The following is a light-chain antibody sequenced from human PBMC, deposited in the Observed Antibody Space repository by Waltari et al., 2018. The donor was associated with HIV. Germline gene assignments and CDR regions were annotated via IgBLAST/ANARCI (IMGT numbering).Light chain of an antibody. Sequence: ELLMTQSPATLSVSTGERATLSGRASQSVNSNFAWYQQKPGHTPRLLIYGTSTRATDIPARVSGSGSGTEFTLTISSLQSEDFAVYYCHHYNNWRETFGQGTKVEIK. J-gene: IGKJ1*01. CDR1: QSVNSN. CDR3: HHYNNWRET. CDR2: GTS. V-gene: IGKV3-15*01.